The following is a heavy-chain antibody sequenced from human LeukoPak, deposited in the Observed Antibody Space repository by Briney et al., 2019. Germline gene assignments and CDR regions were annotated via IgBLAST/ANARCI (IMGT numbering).Heavy chain of an antibody. CDR2: ISSSGSTI. J-gene: IGHJ3*02. D-gene: IGHD5-12*01. CDR3: ARPIVATIAPVAFDI. CDR1: GFTFSDYY. Sequence: GGSLRLSCAASGFTFSDYYMSWIRQAPGKGLEWVSYISSSGSTIYYADSVKGRFTISRDNAKNSLYLQMNSLRAEDTAVYYCARPIVATIAPVAFDIWGQGTMVTVSS. V-gene: IGHV3-11*01.